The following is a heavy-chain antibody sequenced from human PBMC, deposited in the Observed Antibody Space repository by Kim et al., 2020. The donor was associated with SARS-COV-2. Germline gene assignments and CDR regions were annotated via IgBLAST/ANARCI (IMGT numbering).Heavy chain of an antibody. Sequence: SETLSLTCTVSGGSIISTTNYWSWLRQHPVKGLEWIGYSHYGGKAFYSPSLKSRVTLSVDTSKHQFSLNMKSVTAADTAVYFCARQYVTFDFWGQGIQVTVSS. D-gene: IGHD2-21*02. J-gene: IGHJ4*02. CDR1: GGSIISTTNY. CDR3: ARQYVTFDF. CDR2: SHYGGKA. V-gene: IGHV4-31*03.